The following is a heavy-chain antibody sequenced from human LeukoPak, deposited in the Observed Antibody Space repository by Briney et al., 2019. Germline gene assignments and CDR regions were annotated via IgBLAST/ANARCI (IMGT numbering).Heavy chain of an antibody. CDR3: ARSDEQQLYNDY. CDR1: GGSISSGGYY. V-gene: IGHV4-31*03. J-gene: IGHJ4*02. D-gene: IGHD6-13*01. CDR2: IYYSGST. Sequence: SETLSPTCTVSGGSISSGGYYWSWIRQHPGKGLEWIGYIYYSGSTYYNPSLKSRVTISVDTSKNQFSLKLSSVTAADTAVYYCARSDEQQLYNDYWGQGTLVTVSS.